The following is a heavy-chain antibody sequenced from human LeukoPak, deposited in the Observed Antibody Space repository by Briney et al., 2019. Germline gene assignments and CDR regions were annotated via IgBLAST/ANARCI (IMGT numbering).Heavy chain of an antibody. CDR1: GGSISSGDYY. CDR3: ARDPKPTIFGVASFDY. CDR2: IYYSGST. D-gene: IGHD3-3*01. Sequence: PSETLSLTCTVSGGSISSGDYYWSWIRQPPGKGLERIGYIYYSGSTYYNPSLKSRVTISVDTSKNQFTLKLSSVTAADTAVYYCARDPKPTIFGVASFDYWGQGTLVTVSS. J-gene: IGHJ4*02. V-gene: IGHV4-30-4*08.